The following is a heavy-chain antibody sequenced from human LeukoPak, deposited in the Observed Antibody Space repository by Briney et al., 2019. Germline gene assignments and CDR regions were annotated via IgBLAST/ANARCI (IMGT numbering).Heavy chain of an antibody. D-gene: IGHD4-11*01. CDR2: IYHSGST. J-gene: IGHJ4*02. CDR1: GYSISSGYY. V-gene: IGHV4-38-2*01. CDR3: ARQYSHDSFYFDY. Sequence: SKTLSLTCAVSGYSISSGYYWGWIRQPPGKGLEGIATIYHSGSTYYNPSLKSRVTISVDTSKNQFSLKLRSVTAADTAVYYCARQYSHDSFYFDYWGQGTLVTVSS.